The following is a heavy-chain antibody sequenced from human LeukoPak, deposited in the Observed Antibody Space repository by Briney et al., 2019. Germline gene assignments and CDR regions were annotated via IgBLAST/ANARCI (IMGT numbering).Heavy chain of an antibody. J-gene: IGHJ4*02. CDR3: ARDLDGYGDYDHPFDY. V-gene: IGHV3-66*01. CDR1: GFTVSSNY. Sequence: PGGSLRLSCAASGFTVSSNYMSWVRQAPGKGLEWVSVIYSGGSTYYADSVKGRFTISGDNSKNTLYLQMNSLRAEDTAVYYCARDLDGYGDYDHPFDYWGQGTLVTVSS. D-gene: IGHD4-17*01. CDR2: IYSGGST.